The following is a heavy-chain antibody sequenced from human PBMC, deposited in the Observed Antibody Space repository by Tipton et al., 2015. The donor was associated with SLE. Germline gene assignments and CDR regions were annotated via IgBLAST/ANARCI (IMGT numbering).Heavy chain of an antibody. CDR3: ARDFYSSGSYYYYYYMDV. V-gene: IGHV4-59*12. Sequence: TLSLTCTVSGGSISRYYWSWIRQPPGKGLEWIGYIYYIGSTNYSPSLKSRVTISVDTSKNQFSLKLSSVTAADTAVYYCARDFYSSGSYYYYYYMDVWGKGTTVTVSS. D-gene: IGHD6-19*01. J-gene: IGHJ6*03. CDR1: GGSISRYY. CDR2: IYYIGST.